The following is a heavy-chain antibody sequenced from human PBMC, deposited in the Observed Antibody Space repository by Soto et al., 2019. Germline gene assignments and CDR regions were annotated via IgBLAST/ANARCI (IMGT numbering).Heavy chain of an antibody. D-gene: IGHD5-12*01. J-gene: IGHJ6*03. CDR2: INPNSGVT. CDR1: GDRFTDYY. V-gene: IGHV1-2*04. Sequence: QVQLVQSGAEVKEPGASVTVSCRASGDRFTDYYMHWVRQAPGQGLGWMGWINPNSGVTKYAQKFQGWVTMTRDTSIRTVYMQLSRVRFDDTAIYYCARESGGATATLDYYYFYMDVWGTGTTVTVSS. CDR3: ARESGGATATLDYYYFYMDV.